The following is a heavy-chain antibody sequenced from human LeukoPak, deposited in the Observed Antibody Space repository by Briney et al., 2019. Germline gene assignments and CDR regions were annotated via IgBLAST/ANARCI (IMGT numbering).Heavy chain of an antibody. J-gene: IGHJ5*02. D-gene: IGHD2-15*01. CDR3: ARDRGSRYINWFDP. CDR1: GGSISSYY. Sequence: PSETLSLTCTVSGGSISSYYWSWIRQPPGKGLEWIGYIYYSGSTNYNPSLKSRVTISVDTSKNQFSLKLSSVTAADTAVYYCARDRGSRYINWFDPWGQGTLVTVSS. CDR2: IYYSGST. V-gene: IGHV4-59*01.